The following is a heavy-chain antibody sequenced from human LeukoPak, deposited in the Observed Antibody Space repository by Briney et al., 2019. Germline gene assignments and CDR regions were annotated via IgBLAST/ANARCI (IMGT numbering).Heavy chain of an antibody. J-gene: IGHJ4*02. CDR3: ARGALYNWNDPFDC. V-gene: IGHV4-39*07. Sequence: SETLSLTCTVSGDSISSSSYYWGWIRQPPGKGLEWIGSIYYRGSTYYNPSLKSRVAISVDTPKNQFSLKLSSVTAADTAVYYCARGALYNWNDPFDCWGQGTLVTVSS. CDR2: IYYRGST. D-gene: IGHD1-20*01. CDR1: GDSISSSSYY.